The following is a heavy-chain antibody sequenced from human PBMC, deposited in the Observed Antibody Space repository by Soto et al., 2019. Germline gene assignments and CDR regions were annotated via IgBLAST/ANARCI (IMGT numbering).Heavy chain of an antibody. J-gene: IGHJ4*02. D-gene: IGHD6-19*01. CDR1: GYTFTSYA. CDR2: INAGNGNT. Sequence: ASVKVSCKASGYTFTSYAMHWVRQAPGQRLEWMGWINAGNGNTKYSQKFQGRVTITRDTSASTAYMELSSLRSGDTAVYYCARDMGDSGWPLFDYWGQGTLVTVSS. V-gene: IGHV1-3*01. CDR3: ARDMGDSGWPLFDY.